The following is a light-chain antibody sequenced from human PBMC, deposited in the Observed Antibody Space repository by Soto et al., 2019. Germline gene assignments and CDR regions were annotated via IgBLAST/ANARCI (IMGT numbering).Light chain of an antibody. J-gene: IGKJ4*01. Sequence: DIQLTQSPSFLAASVGDRSTITCRASQDIIRNLAWYQHRPGKASKALISAASSLQGEVPSRFSGSGSETEFTLTISCLQPEDCATYYILQLNDYPLSFGGGTKVHIK. CDR1: QDIIRN. CDR3: LQLNDYPLS. CDR2: AAS. V-gene: IGKV1-9*01.